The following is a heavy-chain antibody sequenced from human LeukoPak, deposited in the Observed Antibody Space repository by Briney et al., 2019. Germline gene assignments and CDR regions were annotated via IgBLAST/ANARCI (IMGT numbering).Heavy chain of an antibody. Sequence: SVKVSCKASGGTFSSYAISWVRQAPGQGLEWMGGIIPIFGTANYAQKFQGRVTITADESTSTAYMELSSLRSEDTAVYYCARGYCSGGSCHGWFDPWGQGTLVTVSS. CDR3: ARGYCSGGSCHGWFDP. CDR2: IIPIFGTA. CDR1: GGTFSSYA. J-gene: IGHJ5*02. D-gene: IGHD2-15*01. V-gene: IGHV1-69*13.